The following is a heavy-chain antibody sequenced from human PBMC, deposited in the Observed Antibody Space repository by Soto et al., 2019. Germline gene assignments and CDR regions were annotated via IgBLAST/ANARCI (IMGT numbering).Heavy chain of an antibody. V-gene: IGHV1-69*01. CDR2: IIPIFGTA. Sequence: QVQLVQSGAEVKKPGSSVKVSCKASGGTFSSYAISWVRQAPGQGLEWMGGIIPIFGTANYAQKFQGRVTILADESTSTAYMGLGSLRSEDTAVYYCARSHGVVGATTRYYYYGMDVWGQGTTVTVSS. D-gene: IGHD1-26*01. CDR3: ARSHGVVGATTRYYYYGMDV. CDR1: GGTFSSYA. J-gene: IGHJ6*02.